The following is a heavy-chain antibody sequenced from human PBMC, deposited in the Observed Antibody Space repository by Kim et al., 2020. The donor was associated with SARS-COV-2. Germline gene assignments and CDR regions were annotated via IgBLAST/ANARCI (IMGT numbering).Heavy chain of an antibody. D-gene: IGHD2-2*01. Sequence: GGSLRLSCAASGFTFSSYSMNWVRQAPGKGLEWVSSISSSSSYIYYADSVKGRFTISRDNAKNSLYLQMNSLRAEDTAVYYCASDSVPYCSSTSCYYYGMDVWGQGTTVTVSS. V-gene: IGHV3-21*01. CDR1: GFTFSSYS. CDR2: ISSSSSYI. CDR3: ASDSVPYCSSTSCYYYGMDV. J-gene: IGHJ6*02.